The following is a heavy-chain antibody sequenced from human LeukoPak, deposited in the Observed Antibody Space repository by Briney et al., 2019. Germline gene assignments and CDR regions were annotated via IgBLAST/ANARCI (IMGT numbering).Heavy chain of an antibody. D-gene: IGHD1-26*01. Sequence: PSETLSLTCAVYGGSFSGYYWSWIRQPPGKGLEWIGEINHSGSTNYNPSLKSRVTISVDTSKNQFSLKLSSVTAADTAAYYCARGDSSVGLNYWGQGTLVTVSS. CDR1: GGSFSGYY. CDR2: INHSGST. CDR3: ARGDSSVGLNY. J-gene: IGHJ4*02. V-gene: IGHV4-34*01.